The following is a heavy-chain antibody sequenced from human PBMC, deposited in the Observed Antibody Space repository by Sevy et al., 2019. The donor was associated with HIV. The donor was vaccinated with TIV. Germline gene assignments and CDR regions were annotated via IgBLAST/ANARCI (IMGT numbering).Heavy chain of an antibody. CDR3: ARYPIVVVPAAEYYLDY. D-gene: IGHD2-2*01. CDR1: GYTFSNYW. V-gene: IGHV5-51*01. J-gene: IGHJ4*02. CDR2: IYPGDSVT. Sequence: GESLKISCKGSGYTFSNYWIGWVRQMPGKGLGWMGVIYPGDSVTRYSPSFQGQVTMSADKSTSTAYLQWSSLKTSDTAIYYCARYPIVVVPAAEYYLDYWGQGTLVTVSS.